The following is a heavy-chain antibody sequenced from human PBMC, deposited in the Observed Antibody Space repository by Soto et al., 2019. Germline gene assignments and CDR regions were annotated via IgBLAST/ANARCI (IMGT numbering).Heavy chain of an antibody. J-gene: IGHJ3*02. CDR3: AKDGRRYGSGSYYN. Sequence: GGSLRLSCAASGFTFSSYAMSWVRQAPGKGLEWVSAISGSGGSTYYADSVKGRFTISRDNSKNTLYLQMNSLRAEDTAVYYCAKDGRRYGSGSYYNWGQGTMVTVSS. D-gene: IGHD3-10*01. CDR1: GFTFSSYA. V-gene: IGHV3-23*01. CDR2: ISGSGGST.